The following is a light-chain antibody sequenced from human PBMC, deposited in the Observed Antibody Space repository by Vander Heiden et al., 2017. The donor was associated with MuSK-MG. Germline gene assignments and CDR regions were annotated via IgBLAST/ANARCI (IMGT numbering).Light chain of an antibody. Sequence: DIQMTQSPSSLSASVGGRVTITCRASQSISSYLNWYQQTPGKGPKLLIYAASSLQSGVPSRFRGSGSGTDFTLTISSLQPEDFATYYFQQSDSTPLVFGQGTKVEIK. V-gene: IGKV1-39*01. J-gene: IGKJ1*01. CDR2: AAS. CDR1: QSISSY. CDR3: QQSDSTPLV.